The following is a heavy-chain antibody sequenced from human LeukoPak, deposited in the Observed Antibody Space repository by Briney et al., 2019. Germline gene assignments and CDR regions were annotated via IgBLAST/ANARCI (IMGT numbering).Heavy chain of an antibody. CDR3: ARDQDRDSQWLVLYYYYGMDV. J-gene: IGHJ6*02. Sequence: ASVKVSCKASGYTFTIYGISWVRQAPGQGLEWMGWISAYNGNTNYAQKLQGRVTMTTDTSTSTAYMELRSLRSDDTAVYYCARDQDRDSQWLVLYYYYGMDVWGQGTTVTVSS. V-gene: IGHV1-18*01. CDR1: GYTFTIYG. CDR2: ISAYNGNT. D-gene: IGHD6-19*01.